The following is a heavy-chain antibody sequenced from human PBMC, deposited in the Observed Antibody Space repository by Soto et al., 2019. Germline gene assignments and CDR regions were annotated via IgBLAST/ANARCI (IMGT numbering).Heavy chain of an antibody. V-gene: IGHV5-51*01. CDR2: IYPGDSDT. J-gene: IGHJ1*01. CDR1: GYSFTSYW. Sequence: GESLKISCXGSGYSFTSYWIGWVRQMPGKGLEWMGIIYPGDSDTRYSPSFQGQVTISADKSISTAYLQWSSLKASDTAMYYCAREAPYCSGGSCYYPHWGQGTLVTVSS. D-gene: IGHD2-15*01. CDR3: AREAPYCSGGSCYYPH.